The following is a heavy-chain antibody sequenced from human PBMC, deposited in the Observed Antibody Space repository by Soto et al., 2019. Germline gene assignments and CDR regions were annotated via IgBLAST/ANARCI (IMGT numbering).Heavy chain of an antibody. V-gene: IGHV1-18*01. D-gene: IGHD3-10*01. Sequence: GASVKVSCKASGYTFTSYGISWVRQAPGQGLEWMGWISAYNGNTNYAQKLQGRVTMTTDTSTSTAYMELRSLRSDDTAVYYCARDLWDGDPARGCAYWGQGTLVTVSS. CDR1: GYTFTSYG. CDR3: ARDLWDGDPARGCAY. CDR2: ISAYNGNT. J-gene: IGHJ4*02.